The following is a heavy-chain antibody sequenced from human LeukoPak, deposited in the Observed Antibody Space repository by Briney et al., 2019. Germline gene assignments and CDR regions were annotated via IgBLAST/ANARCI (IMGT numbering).Heavy chain of an antibody. V-gene: IGHV4-59*01. CDR3: AREMKGTSRFDP. J-gene: IGHJ5*02. CDR2: IYYSGST. CDR1: GGSISSYY. D-gene: IGHD1-7*01. Sequence: PSETLSLTCTVSGGSISSYYWSWIRQPPGKGLEWIGYIYYSGSTNYNPSLKSRVTISVDTSKNQFSLKLSSVTAADTAVYYCAREMKGTSRFDPWGQGTLVTVSS.